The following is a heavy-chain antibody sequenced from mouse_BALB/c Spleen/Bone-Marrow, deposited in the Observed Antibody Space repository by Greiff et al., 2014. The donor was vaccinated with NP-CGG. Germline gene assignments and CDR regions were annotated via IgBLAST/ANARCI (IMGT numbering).Heavy chain of an antibody. CDR2: IYPGNSDT. CDR3: TTLARSDFDY. Sequence: VQLQQSGTVLARPGAAVKMSCKASGYTFSNYWMHWVKRRPGQGLEWIGTIYPGNSDTTYNQKFKGKAKLTAVTSTSTAYMELSSLTNEDSAVYYCTTLARSDFDYWGQGTTLTVSS. D-gene: IGHD3-1*01. CDR1: GYTFSNYW. V-gene: IGHV1-5*01. J-gene: IGHJ2*01.